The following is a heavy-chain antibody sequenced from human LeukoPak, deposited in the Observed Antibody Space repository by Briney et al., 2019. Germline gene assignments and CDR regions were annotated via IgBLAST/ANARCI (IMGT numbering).Heavy chain of an antibody. CDR2: IYHSGST. Sequence: SGTLSLTCTVSGYSISSGYYWGWIRQPPGKGLEWIGSIYHSGSTYYNPSLKSRVTISVDTSKNQFSLKLSSVTAADTAVYYCARDDYYDSSGPFDYWGQGTLVTVSS. V-gene: IGHV4-38-2*02. CDR1: GYSISSGYY. CDR3: ARDDYYDSSGPFDY. D-gene: IGHD3-22*01. J-gene: IGHJ4*02.